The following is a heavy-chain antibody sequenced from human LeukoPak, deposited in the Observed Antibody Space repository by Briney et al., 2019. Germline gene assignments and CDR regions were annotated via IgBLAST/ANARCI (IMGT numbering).Heavy chain of an antibody. V-gene: IGHV1-18*01. CDR1: GYTFTSYG. Sequence: ASVKVSCKASGYTFTSYGISWVRQAPGQGLEWMGWISAYNGNTNYAQKFQGRVSITRDTSASTAYLGLSSLRSEDTAVYYCARDWYYDILADTSYYGMDVWGQGTTVTVSS. CDR3: ARDWYYDILADTSYYGMDV. J-gene: IGHJ6*02. D-gene: IGHD3-9*01. CDR2: ISAYNGNT.